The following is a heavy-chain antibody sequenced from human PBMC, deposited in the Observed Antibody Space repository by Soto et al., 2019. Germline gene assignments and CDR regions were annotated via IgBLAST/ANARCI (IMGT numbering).Heavy chain of an antibody. CDR2: IYYSGST. Sequence: SETLSLTCTGSGGSISSYYWSWIRQPPGKGLEWIGHIYYSGSTNYNPSLKSRVTISVDTSKNQFPLKLSSVTAADTAVYYCARDTMVRGVIMSYDYGMDVWGQGTTVTVSS. V-gene: IGHV4-59*01. CDR1: GGSISSYY. J-gene: IGHJ6*02. CDR3: ARDTMVRGVIMSYDYGMDV. D-gene: IGHD3-10*01.